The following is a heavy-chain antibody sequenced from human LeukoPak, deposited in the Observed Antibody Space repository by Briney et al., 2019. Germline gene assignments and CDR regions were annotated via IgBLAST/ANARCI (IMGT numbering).Heavy chain of an antibody. CDR1: GFTVSSNY. J-gene: IGHJ4*02. V-gene: IGHV3-66*01. Sequence: PGGSLRLSCAASGFTVSSNYMSWVRQAPGKGLEWVSVIYSGGSTYYADSVKGRFTISRDNSKNTLYLQMNSLRAEDTAVYYYARDLRVGATTNYWGQGTLVTVSS. CDR3: ARDLRVGATTNY. CDR2: IYSGGST. D-gene: IGHD1-26*01.